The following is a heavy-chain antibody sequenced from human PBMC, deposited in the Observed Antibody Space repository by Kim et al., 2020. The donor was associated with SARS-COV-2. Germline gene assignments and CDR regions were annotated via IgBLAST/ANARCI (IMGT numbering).Heavy chain of an antibody. Sequence: GGSLRLSCAASGFTFSSYAMSWVRQAPGKGLEWVSAISGSGGSTYYADSVKGRFTISRDNSKNTLYLQMNSLRAEDTAVYYCAKDKRYGSMWASFDYWGQGTLVTVSS. CDR3: AKDKRYGSMWASFDY. J-gene: IGHJ4*02. CDR1: GFTFSSYA. V-gene: IGHV3-23*01. D-gene: IGHD3-10*01. CDR2: ISGSGGST.